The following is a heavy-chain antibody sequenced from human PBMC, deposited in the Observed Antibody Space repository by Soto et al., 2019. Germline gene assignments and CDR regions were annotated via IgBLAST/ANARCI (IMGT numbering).Heavy chain of an antibody. V-gene: IGHV3-66*01. CDR2: IYSGGST. Sequence: EVQLVESGGGLVQPGESLRLSCAASGFTVSSNYMSWVRQAPGKGLEWVSVIYSGGSTYYADSVKGRFTISRDNSKNNRYLQMNSLRAEDTAVYYCARGSPGSLYYYYYMDVWGKGTTVTVSS. CDR1: GFTVSSNY. CDR3: ARGSPGSLYYYYYMDV. J-gene: IGHJ6*03.